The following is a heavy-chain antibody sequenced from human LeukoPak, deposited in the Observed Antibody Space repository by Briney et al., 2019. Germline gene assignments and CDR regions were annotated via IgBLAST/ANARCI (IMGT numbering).Heavy chain of an antibody. CDR2: INTNTRNP. D-gene: IGHD3-3*01. CDR3: ARDRMYYDFWSGYSSMDY. CDR1: GYTFTSYA. V-gene: IGHV7-4-1*02. Sequence: ASVKVSCKASGYTFTSYAMNGVRQAPGQGVEWMVWINTNTRNPTYAQGFTGRFVFSLDTSVSTAYLQISSLKAEDTAVYYCARDRMYYDFWSGYSSMDYWGQGTLVTVSS. J-gene: IGHJ4*02.